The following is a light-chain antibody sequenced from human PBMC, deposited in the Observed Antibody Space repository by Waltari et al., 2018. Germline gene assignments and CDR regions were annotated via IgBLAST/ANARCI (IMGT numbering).Light chain of an antibody. J-gene: IGKJ1*01. CDR2: GAS. V-gene: IGKV3-20*01. CDR1: QSV. Sequence: EIVLTQSPATLSLSPGERATLSCRASQSVAWYQQKPGQAPRLLLYGASTRATGIPDRFRGTGFGTDFTLTISSLEPEDFAIYYCQQPGRSPTFGQGTKVEIK. CDR3: QQPGRSPT.